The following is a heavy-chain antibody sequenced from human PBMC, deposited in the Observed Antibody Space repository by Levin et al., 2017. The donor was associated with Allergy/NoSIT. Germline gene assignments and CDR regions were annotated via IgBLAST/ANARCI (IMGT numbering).Heavy chain of an antibody. V-gene: IGHV3-30*18. D-gene: IGHD6-13*01. CDR1: AFTFSSYG. Sequence: PGESLKISCAASAFTFSSYGMHWVRQAPGKGLEWVAVIAYDGSSKYYADSVKGRFTISRDNAENTLYLQMNSLRVEDTAVYYCAKPLGIGEAGWLESGLDVWGKGTTVTVFS. CDR3: AKPLGIGEAGWLESGLDV. CDR2: IAYDGSSK. J-gene: IGHJ6*04.